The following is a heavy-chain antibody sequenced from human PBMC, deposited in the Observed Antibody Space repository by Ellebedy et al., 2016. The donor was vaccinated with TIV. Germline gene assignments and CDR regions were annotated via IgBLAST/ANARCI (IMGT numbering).Heavy chain of an antibody. V-gene: IGHV4-31*03. CDR2: IYYSGET. CDR3: ARLRVGASMPTDY. CDR1: GDSISRGGYY. D-gene: IGHD1-26*01. J-gene: IGHJ4*01. Sequence: MPSETLSLICTVSGDSISRGGYYWGWIRQHPGKGLEWIGSIYYSGETFYNPSLKSRATVSSEKSMNRFSLRLTSVTAADTAVYYCARLRVGASMPTDYWGPGTLVTVSS.